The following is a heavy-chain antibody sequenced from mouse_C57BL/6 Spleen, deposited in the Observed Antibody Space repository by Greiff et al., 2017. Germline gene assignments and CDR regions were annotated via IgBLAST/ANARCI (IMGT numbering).Heavy chain of an antibody. CDR3: ARNYDYSLCARDY. J-gene: IGHJ4*01. V-gene: IGHV7-3*01. Sequence: VKLVESGGGLVQPGGSLSLSCAASGFTFTDYYMSWVRQPPGKALEWLGFLRHKANGYTTASSASVKGRFTISRDNSQSILYLQMNALRAEDSATYYCARNYDYSLCARDYWGQGTSVTVSS. CDR2: LRHKANGYTT. CDR1: GFTFTDYY. D-gene: IGHD2-4*01.